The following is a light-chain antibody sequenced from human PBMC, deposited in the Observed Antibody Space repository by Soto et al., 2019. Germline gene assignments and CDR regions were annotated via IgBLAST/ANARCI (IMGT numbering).Light chain of an antibody. V-gene: IGKV3-15*01. CDR2: GAS. Sequence: ELVMPQSPAPLSVSPGESAPLSGRASQSVSSNLAWYQQKPGQAPRLLIYGASTRATGIPARFSGSGSGTDFTLTISSLQSEDFAVYYCQQYNNWPRTFGQGTKVDI. CDR1: QSVSSN. J-gene: IGKJ1*01. CDR3: QQYNNWPRT.